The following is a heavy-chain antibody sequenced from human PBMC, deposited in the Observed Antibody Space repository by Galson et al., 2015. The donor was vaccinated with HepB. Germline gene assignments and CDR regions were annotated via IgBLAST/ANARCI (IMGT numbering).Heavy chain of an antibody. D-gene: IGHD3-16*01. J-gene: IGHJ4*02. CDR2: ISGSGGST. V-gene: IGHV3-23*01. Sequence: SLRLSCAASGFTFSICAMTWVRQAPGKGLEWVSVISGSGGSTNYEDSVKGRFTISRDNSKNTLYLQMNSLRAEDTAVYYCAKERGGSDGNYWGQGTLVTVSS. CDR3: AKERGGSDGNY. CDR1: GFTFSICA.